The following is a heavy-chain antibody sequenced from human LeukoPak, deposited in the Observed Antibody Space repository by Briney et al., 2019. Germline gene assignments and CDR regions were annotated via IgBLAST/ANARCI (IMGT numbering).Heavy chain of an antibody. CDR1: GFTFGTYV. CDR2: ISSNGDNT. V-gene: IGHV3-64D*06. CDR3: MRGTGY. Sequence: PGGSLRLSCSVSGFTFGTYVMHWVRQAPGKGLEYVSAISSNGDNTYYADSVKGRFTISRDDSKNTLYLQMSSLRADDTAVYYCMRGTGYWGQGTLVTVSS. J-gene: IGHJ4*02.